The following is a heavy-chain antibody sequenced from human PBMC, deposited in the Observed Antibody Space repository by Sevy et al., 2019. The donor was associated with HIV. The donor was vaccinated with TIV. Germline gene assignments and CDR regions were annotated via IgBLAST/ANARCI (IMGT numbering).Heavy chain of an antibody. D-gene: IGHD2-15*01. J-gene: IGHJ6*02. CDR1: GFTFSTYA. V-gene: IGHV3-23*01. Sequence: GESLKISCAASGFTFSTYAMNWVRQAPGKGLEWVSSISGSGRSTYYADSVEGRFTISRDNSKNTLYLQMNSLRADDTAVYYFAKGYCSGGSCPRDYYYYGMDVWGQGTTVTVSS. CDR3: AKGYCSGGSCPRDYYYYGMDV. CDR2: ISGSGRST.